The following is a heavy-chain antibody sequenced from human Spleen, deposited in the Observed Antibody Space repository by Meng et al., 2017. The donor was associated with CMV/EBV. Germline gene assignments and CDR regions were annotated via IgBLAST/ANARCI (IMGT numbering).Heavy chain of an antibody. Sequence: SCAASGFTFTMYGMHWVRQAPGKGLEWVAAISSDGSNKHYGHSVEGRFTIARDNSNNMVYLQMNSLMSADTAIYYCARQEPESHFEHWGHGTLVTVSS. CDR3: ARQEPESHFEH. V-gene: IGHV3-30*03. CDR2: ISSDGSNK. J-gene: IGHJ4*01. D-gene: IGHD1-26*01. CDR1: GFTFTMYG.